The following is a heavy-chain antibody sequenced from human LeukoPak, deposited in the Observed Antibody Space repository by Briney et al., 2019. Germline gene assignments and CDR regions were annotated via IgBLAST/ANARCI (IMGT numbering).Heavy chain of an antibody. CDR1: GFTFSSYG. J-gene: IGHJ4*02. V-gene: IGHV3-23*01. CDR2: ISGSGGST. CDR3: AKDVSSGWIGFDY. D-gene: IGHD6-19*01. Sequence: GGSLRLSCAASGFTFSSYGMHWVRQAPGKGLEWVSAISGSGGSTYYADSVKGRFTISRDNSKNTLYLQMNSLRAEDTAVYYCAKDVSSGWIGFDYWGQGTLVTVSS.